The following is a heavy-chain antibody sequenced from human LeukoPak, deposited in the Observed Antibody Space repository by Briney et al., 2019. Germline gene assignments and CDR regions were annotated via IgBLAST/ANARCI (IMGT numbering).Heavy chain of an antibody. J-gene: IGHJ6*03. CDR3: ARGGLGSGSYYKGPGNYYYYMDV. CDR2: INPNSGGT. D-gene: IGHD3-10*01. Sequence: ASVKVSCKASGYTFTGYYMHWVRQAPGQGLEWMGWINPNSGGTNYAQKFQGRVTMTRDTSISTAYMELSRLRSDDTAVYYCARGGLGSGSYYKGPGNYYYYMDVWGKGTTVTVSS. V-gene: IGHV1-2*02. CDR1: GYTFTGYY.